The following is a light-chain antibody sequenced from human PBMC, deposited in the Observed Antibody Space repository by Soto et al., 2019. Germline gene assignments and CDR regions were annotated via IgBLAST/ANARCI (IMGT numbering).Light chain of an antibody. CDR3: CSYAGSYSVV. V-gene: IGLV2-11*01. J-gene: IGLJ2*01. CDR2: DVS. CDR1: SSDVGGYNY. Sequence: QSALTQPRSVSESPGQSVTISCTGTSSDVGGYNYVSWYQHHPGKAPKLMIYDVSKRPSGVPDRFSGSKSGNTASLTISGLQAEDEAEYYCCSYAGSYSVVFGGGTKLTVL.